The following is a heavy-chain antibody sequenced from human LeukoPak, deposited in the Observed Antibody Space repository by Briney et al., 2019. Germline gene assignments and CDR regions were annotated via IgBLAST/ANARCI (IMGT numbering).Heavy chain of an antibody. Sequence: GASVKVSCKASGYTFTSYDINWVRQATGQGLEWMGWMNPNSGNTGYAQKFQGRVTITRNTSISTAYMELSSLRSEDTAVYYCARGMYSSSWYSYYYYYMDVWGKGTTVTVSS. CDR1: GYTFTSYD. V-gene: IGHV1-8*03. CDR3: ARGMYSSSWYSYYYYYMDV. J-gene: IGHJ6*03. CDR2: MNPNSGNT. D-gene: IGHD6-13*01.